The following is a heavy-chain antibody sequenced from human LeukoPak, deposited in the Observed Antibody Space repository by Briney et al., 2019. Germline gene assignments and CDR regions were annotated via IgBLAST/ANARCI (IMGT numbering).Heavy chain of an antibody. CDR1: GFTFSSYW. V-gene: IGHV3-7*01. J-gene: IGHJ6*03. CDR2: IKQDGREK. CDR3: ARDEISSSWYWNYYYYMDV. Sequence: GGSLRLSCAASGFTFSSYWMSWVRQAPGKGLEWVANIKQDGREKYYVDSVKGRFTISRDNAKNSLYLQMNSLRAEDTAVYYCARDEISSSWYWNYYYYMDVWGKGTTVTVSS. D-gene: IGHD6-13*01.